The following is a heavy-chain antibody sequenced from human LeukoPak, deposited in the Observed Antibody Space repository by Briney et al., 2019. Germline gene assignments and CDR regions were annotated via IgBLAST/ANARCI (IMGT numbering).Heavy chain of an antibody. Sequence: SETLSLTCAVYGGSFSGYYWSWIRQPPGKGLEWIGEINHSGSTNYNPSLKSRVTISVDTSKNQFSLKLSSVTAADTAVYYCARIAIDLTYYYDSSGYHYFDYWGQGTLVTVSS. CDR1: GGSFSGYY. V-gene: IGHV4-34*01. CDR2: INHSGST. CDR3: ARIAIDLTYYYDSSGYHYFDY. D-gene: IGHD3-22*01. J-gene: IGHJ4*02.